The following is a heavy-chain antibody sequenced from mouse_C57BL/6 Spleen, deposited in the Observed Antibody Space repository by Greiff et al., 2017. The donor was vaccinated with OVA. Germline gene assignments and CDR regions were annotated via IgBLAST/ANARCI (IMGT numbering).Heavy chain of an antibody. J-gene: IGHJ1*03. CDR3: ARERSTWYFDV. CDR2: INYDGSST. V-gene: IGHV5-16*01. CDR1: GFTFSDYY. D-gene: IGHD5-1*01. Sequence: EVNVVESEGGLVQPGSSMKLSCTASGFTFSDYYMAWVRQVPEKGLEWVANINYDGSSTYYLDSLKSRFIISRDNAKNILYLQMSSLKSEDTATYYCARERSTWYFDVWGTGTTVTVSS.